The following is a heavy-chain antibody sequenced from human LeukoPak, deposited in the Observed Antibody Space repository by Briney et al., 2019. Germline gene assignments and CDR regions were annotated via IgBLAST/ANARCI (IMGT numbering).Heavy chain of an antibody. D-gene: IGHD3-10*01. CDR1: GGTFSSYA. CDR2: IIPIFGTA. CDR3: ARPKGHYYGSGSYYVYYFDY. J-gene: IGHJ4*02. V-gene: IGHV1-69*05. Sequence: ASVKVSCKASGGTFSSYAISWVRQAPGQGLEWMGGIIPIFGTANYAQKFQGRVTITTDESTSTAYMELSSLRSEDTAVYYCARPKGHYYGSGSYYVYYFDYWGQGTLVTVSS.